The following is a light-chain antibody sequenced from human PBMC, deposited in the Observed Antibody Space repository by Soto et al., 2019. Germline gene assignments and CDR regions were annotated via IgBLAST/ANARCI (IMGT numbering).Light chain of an antibody. CDR3: QSYDSSRSAWV. J-gene: IGLJ2*01. Sequence: QSVLTQPPSVSGAPGQRVTISCTGSSSNIGAGYDVHWYQQLPGTAPKLLVYGYNNRPSGVPDRFSVSKSGTSASLTITGLQTEDEADYYGQSYDSSRSAWVVGGGTKVTVL. V-gene: IGLV1-40*01. CDR1: SSNIGAGYD. CDR2: GYN.